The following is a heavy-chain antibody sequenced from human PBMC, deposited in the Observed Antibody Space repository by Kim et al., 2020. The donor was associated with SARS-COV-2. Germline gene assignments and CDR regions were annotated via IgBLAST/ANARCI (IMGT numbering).Heavy chain of an antibody. V-gene: IGHV3-15*01. CDR2: IKSKTDGGTT. CDR3: TTVWYYYDSSGYNY. J-gene: IGHJ4*02. D-gene: IGHD3-22*01. CDR1: GFTFSNAW. Sequence: GGSLRLSCAASGFTFSNAWMSWVRQAPGKGLEWVGRIKSKTDGGTTDYAAPVKGRFTISRDDSKNTLYLQMNSLKPEDTAVYYCTTVWYYYDSSGYNYWGQGTLVTVSS.